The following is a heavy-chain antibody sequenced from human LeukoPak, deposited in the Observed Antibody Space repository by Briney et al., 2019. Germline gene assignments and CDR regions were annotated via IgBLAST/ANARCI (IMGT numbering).Heavy chain of an antibody. CDR3: ARDHSDCSSTSCSFDY. V-gene: IGHV4-30-4*07. CDR2: IYYSGST. D-gene: IGHD2-2*01. J-gene: IGHJ4*02. CDR1: GGSISSGGYS. Sequence: SETLSLTCAVSGGSISSGGYSWSWIRQPPGKGLEWIGYIYYSGSTYYNPSLKSRVTISVDTSKNQFSLKLSSVTAADPAVYYCARDHSDCSSTSCSFDYWGQGTLVTVSS.